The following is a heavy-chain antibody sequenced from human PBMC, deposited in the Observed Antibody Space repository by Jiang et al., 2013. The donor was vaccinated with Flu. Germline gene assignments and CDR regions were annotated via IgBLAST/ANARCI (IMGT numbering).Heavy chain of an antibody. CDR2: IGTAGDT. J-gene: IGHJ4*02. Sequence: LLESGEAWYSLGVPSRLSCAASGFTFSSYDMHWVRQATGKGLEWVSAIGTAGDTYYPGSVKGRFTISRENAKNSLYLQMNSLRAGDTAVYYCARGLSGYDYWGQGTLVTVSS. D-gene: IGHD5-12*01. CDR1: GFTFSSYD. CDR3: ARGLSGYDY. V-gene: IGHV3-13*01.